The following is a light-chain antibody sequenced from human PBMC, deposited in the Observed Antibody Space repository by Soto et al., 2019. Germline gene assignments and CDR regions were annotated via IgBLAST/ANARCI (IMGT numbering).Light chain of an antibody. CDR1: QTVSDNY. V-gene: IGKV3-20*01. CDR2: GAS. Sequence: EIVLTQSPGALSLSPGERATLSCRASQTVSDNYLAWYQQKPGQAPRLLIYGASTRATGIPDRFSGSGSGTDFTLTISRLEPDDFGVYYCQQYGGSPRFSFGGGTKVEIK. J-gene: IGKJ4*01. CDR3: QQYGGSPRFS.